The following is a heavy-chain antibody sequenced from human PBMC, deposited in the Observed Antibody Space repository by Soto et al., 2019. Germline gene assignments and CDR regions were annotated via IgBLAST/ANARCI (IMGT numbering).Heavy chain of an antibody. D-gene: IGHD6-13*01. CDR3: ASGYSSSYYYYYYYMDV. CDR1: GGSISSYY. J-gene: IGHJ6*03. Sequence: PXXTLSLPCTVSGGSISSYYWRWILQPPGKGLEWIGYIYYSGSTNYNPSLKSRVTISVDTSKNQFSLKLSSVTAADKAVYYCASGYSSSYYYYYYYMDVWGKGTTVTVSS. CDR2: IYYSGST. V-gene: IGHV4-59*08.